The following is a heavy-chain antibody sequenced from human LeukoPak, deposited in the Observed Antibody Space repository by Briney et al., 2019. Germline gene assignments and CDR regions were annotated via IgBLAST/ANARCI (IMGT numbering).Heavy chain of an antibody. CDR3: VRDGDDFNFDY. V-gene: IGHV3-74*01. CDR2: VKGDGSFT. CDR1: GFTFSSYW. Sequence: GGSLRLSCAAPGFTFSSYWMHWVRQAPGKGLVWVSRVKGDGSFTNYADSVYGRFTISRGNAKNTLYLHMHSLRAEDTAVYYCVRDGDDFNFDYWGQGNLVTVSS. D-gene: IGHD5-24*01. J-gene: IGHJ4*02.